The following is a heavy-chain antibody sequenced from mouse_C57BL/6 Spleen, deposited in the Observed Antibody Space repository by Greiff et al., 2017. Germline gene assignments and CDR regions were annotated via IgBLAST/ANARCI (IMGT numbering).Heavy chain of an antibody. J-gene: IGHJ4*01. V-gene: IGHV1-39*01. Sequence: EVQLQQSGPELVKPGAPVKISCKASGYSFTDYNMNWVKQSNGKSLEWIGVINPNYGTTSYNQKFKGKATSTADQSSSTAYMQLNSLTTEDSAVYYCARGYGSYGSYYAMDCWGQGTSVTVSA. CDR1: GYSFTDYN. D-gene: IGHD1-1*02. CDR2: INPNYGTT. CDR3: ARGYGSYGSYYAMDC.